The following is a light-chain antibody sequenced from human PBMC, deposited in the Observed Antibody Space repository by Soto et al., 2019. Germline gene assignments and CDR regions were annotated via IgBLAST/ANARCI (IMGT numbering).Light chain of an antibody. CDR1: QSVSNN. V-gene: IGKV3-15*01. CDR2: SAS. Sequence: VLKHSPSTLSLSPGERGKLSLRASQSVSNNYLAWYQQKPGQAPRLLIYSASTRATGIPARFSGSGSGTEFTLTISSLESDDFAVYSCQQYENWPRTFGQGTKVDIK. J-gene: IGKJ1*01. CDR3: QQYENWPRT.